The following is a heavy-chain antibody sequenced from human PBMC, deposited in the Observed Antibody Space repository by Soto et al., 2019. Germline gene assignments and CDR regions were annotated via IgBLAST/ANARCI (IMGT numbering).Heavy chain of an antibody. V-gene: IGHV3-15*07. D-gene: IGHD4-17*01. Sequence: GGSLRLSCAVSGFIFSNAWMNWVRQTPGKGLEWVGRIKGKTDGGTTDYADLVKGRFTISGDDSKNTVFLLMNSLETEDTAVYYCATSGTMVYGDSTRPHFDYWGQGTLVTVSS. CDR1: GFIFSNAW. CDR3: ATSGTMVYGDSTRPHFDY. J-gene: IGHJ4*02. CDR2: IKGKTDGGTT.